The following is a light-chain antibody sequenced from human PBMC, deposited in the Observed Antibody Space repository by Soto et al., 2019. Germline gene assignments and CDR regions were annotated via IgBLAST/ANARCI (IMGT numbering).Light chain of an antibody. V-gene: IGLV2-14*01. Sequence: QSVLTQPASVSGSPGQSITISCTGTSSDAGGYNYVSWYQQHPGKAPKFMIYDVSNRPSGVSNRFSGSKSGNTASLTISGLQAEDEADYYCCSYTTSNTRQMVFGTGTRSPS. J-gene: IGLJ1*01. CDR3: CSYTTSNTRQMV. CDR2: DVS. CDR1: SSDAGGYNY.